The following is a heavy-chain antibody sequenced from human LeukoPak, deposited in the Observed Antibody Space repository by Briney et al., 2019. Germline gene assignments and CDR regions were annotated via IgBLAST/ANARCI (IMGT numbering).Heavy chain of an antibody. Sequence: PSETLSLTCTVSGYSISSGYYWGWIRQPPGKGLEWIGSIYHSGSTYYIPSLKSRVTISVDTSKNQFSLKLGSVTAADTAVYYCARDLGAGRRSFDYWGQGTLVTVSS. CDR2: IYHSGST. D-gene: IGHD1-26*01. CDR3: ARDLGAGRRSFDY. CDR1: GYSISSGYY. J-gene: IGHJ4*02. V-gene: IGHV4-38-2*02.